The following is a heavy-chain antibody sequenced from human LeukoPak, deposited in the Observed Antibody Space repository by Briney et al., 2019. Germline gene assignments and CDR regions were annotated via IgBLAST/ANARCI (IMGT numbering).Heavy chain of an antibody. CDR1: GGSLSSYY. Sequence: SETLSLTCTVSGGSLSSYYWSWIRQPPGKGLEWIGDIYYSGSTNYNPSLKSRVTKSVDTSKNQFSLELSSVTAADTAVYYCARENYYDSSGYSVRFDYWGQGTLVTVSS. D-gene: IGHD3-22*01. J-gene: IGHJ4*02. CDR2: IYYSGST. CDR3: ARENYYDSSGYSVRFDY. V-gene: IGHV4-59*01.